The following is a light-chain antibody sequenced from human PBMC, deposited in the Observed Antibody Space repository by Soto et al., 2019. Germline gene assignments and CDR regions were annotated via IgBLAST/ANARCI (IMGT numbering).Light chain of an antibody. J-gene: IGKJ5*01. V-gene: IGKV1-39*01. CDR2: AAS. Sequence: DIQMTQSPSSLSASVGDRVTITCRASQSISSYLNWYQQKPGKAPKLLIYAASSLQSGVPSRFSGSGSGTDFTLTVSSLQPEDFATYYCQQSYGAPITFGLGTRLEIK. CDR3: QQSYGAPIT. CDR1: QSISSY.